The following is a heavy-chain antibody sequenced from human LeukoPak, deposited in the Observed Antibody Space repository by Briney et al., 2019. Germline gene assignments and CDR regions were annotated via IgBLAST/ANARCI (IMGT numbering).Heavy chain of an antibody. CDR3: ARDTARITTPGGPDY. V-gene: IGHV1-18*01. Sequence: GASVKVSCKASGYTLSSYGISWVRQAPGQGLEWMGWISAYNDNTKYAQNLQGGVTMTTDTSTSTAYMELRSLTSDDTALYYCARDTARITTPGGPDYWGQGTLVTVSS. CDR1: GYTLSSYG. J-gene: IGHJ4*02. D-gene: IGHD6-13*01. CDR2: ISAYNDNT.